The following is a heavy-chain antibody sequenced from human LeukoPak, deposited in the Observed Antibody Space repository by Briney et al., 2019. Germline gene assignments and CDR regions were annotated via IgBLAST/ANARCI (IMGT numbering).Heavy chain of an antibody. V-gene: IGHV3-30*02. CDR1: GFIFSSYG. Sequence: GGSLRLSCAASGFIFSSYGMHWVRQAPGKGLEWVSFIRYDGNNKYYADSVKGRFTISRDNSKNTLYLQMSSLRAEDTALYYCAKDRDSTTWYSPSDFWGQGTLVTVSS. J-gene: IGHJ4*02. D-gene: IGHD2/OR15-2a*01. CDR3: AKDRDSTTWYSPSDF. CDR2: IRYDGNNK.